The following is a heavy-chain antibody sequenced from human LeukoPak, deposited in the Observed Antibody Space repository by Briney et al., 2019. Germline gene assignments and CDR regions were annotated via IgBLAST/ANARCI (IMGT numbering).Heavy chain of an antibody. CDR1: GFTFSSYA. Sequence: GGSLRLSCAASGFTFSSYAMSWVRQAPGKGLEWDSTISGSGGNTYYADSVKGRFTISRDNSKNTLYLQMSSLRAEDTAVYYCAKGSYYYDSADYFDYWGQGTLVTVSS. CDR3: AKGSYYYDSADYFDY. CDR2: ISGSGGNT. D-gene: IGHD3-16*01. J-gene: IGHJ4*02. V-gene: IGHV3-23*01.